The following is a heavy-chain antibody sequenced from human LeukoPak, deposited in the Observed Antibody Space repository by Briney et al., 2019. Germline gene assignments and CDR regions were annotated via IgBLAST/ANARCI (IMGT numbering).Heavy chain of an antibody. Sequence: ASVKVSCKASGYTFTSYYIYWVRQAPGQGLEWMGLINSSGGSTSYAQKFQGRVTVTRDTSTSTVHMELSSLRSEDTAVYYCARDRPHNWFDPWGQGTPVTVSS. CDR3: ARDRPHNWFDP. CDR2: INSSGGST. J-gene: IGHJ5*02. V-gene: IGHV1-46*01. CDR1: GYTFTSYY.